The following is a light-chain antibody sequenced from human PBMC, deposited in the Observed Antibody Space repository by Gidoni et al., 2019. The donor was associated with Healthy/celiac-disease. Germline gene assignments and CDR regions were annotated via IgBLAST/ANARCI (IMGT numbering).Light chain of an antibody. CDR2: QDS. J-gene: IGLJ2*01. CDR1: KLGDKY. Sequence: SYELTQPPSVSVSPGQTASITCSGDKLGDKYACWYQKKPGQSPVLVIYQDSKRPSGIPERFSGSNSGNTATLTIGGTQAMDEADYYCQAWDSSTAAVFGGGTKLTVL. CDR3: QAWDSSTAAV. V-gene: IGLV3-1*01.